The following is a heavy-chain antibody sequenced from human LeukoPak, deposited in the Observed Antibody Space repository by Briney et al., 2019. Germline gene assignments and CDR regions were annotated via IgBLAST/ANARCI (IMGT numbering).Heavy chain of an antibody. J-gene: IGHJ6*04. V-gene: IGHV4-31*03. D-gene: IGHD3-10*01. CDR3: ARYYYGSGSYPDAYYYYGMDV. CDR2: IYYSGST. CDR1: GGSISSGGYY. Sequence: SQTLSLTCTVSGGSISSGGYYWSWIRQHPGKGLEWIGYIYYSGSTYYHPSLKSRVTISVDTSKNQFSLKLSSVTAADTAVYYCARYYYGSGSYPDAYYYYGMDVWGKGTTVTVSS.